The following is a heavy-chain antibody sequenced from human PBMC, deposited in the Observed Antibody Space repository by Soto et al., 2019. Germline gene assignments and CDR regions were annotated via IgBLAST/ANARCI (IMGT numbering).Heavy chain of an antibody. J-gene: IGHJ3*02. V-gene: IGHV3-11*03. CDR2: IGGASRGT. CDR1: GFTVSAYY. Sequence: QVQLLESGGDLVKPGGSLRLSCAASGFTVSAYYMAWIRQAPGKGVEWISYIGGASRGTNYADSVRGRFTISRDNAKNSLHLQMNSLRAEATAVYFCASGQQVRMADIWGQGTMVTVSS. D-gene: IGHD6-13*01. CDR3: ASGQQVRMADI.